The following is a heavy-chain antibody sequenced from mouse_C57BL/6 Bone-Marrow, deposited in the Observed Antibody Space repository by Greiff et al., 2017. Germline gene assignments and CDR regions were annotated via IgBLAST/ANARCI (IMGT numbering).Heavy chain of an antibody. Sequence: QVQLQQSGAELVMPGASVKLSCKASGYTFTSYWMHWVKQRPGQGLEWIGEIDPSDSYTNYNQKFKGKSTLTVDKSSSTAYMQLSSLTSEDSAVYYCLITTVVASSYWYFDVWGTGTTVTVSS. D-gene: IGHD1-1*01. CDR3: LITTVVASSYWYFDV. CDR2: IDPSDSYT. J-gene: IGHJ1*03. V-gene: IGHV1-69*01. CDR1: GYTFTSYW.